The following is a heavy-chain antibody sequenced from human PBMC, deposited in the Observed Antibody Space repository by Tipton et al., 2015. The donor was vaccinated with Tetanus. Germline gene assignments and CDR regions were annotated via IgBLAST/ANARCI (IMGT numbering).Heavy chain of an antibody. J-gene: IGHJ6*02. V-gene: IGHV1-3*01. D-gene: IGHD2-8*01. CDR2: INAGNGNT. CDR3: AGNDIVLPAATYYYGMDV. Sequence: QLVQSGAEVKKPGASVKVSCKASGYTFTDYAMHWVRQAPGQRLEWMGWINAGNGNTKYSQKFQGRVTITRDTSASTAYMELSSLRSEDTAVYYCAGNDIVLPAATYYYGMDVWGQGTTVTVSS. CDR1: GYTFTDYA.